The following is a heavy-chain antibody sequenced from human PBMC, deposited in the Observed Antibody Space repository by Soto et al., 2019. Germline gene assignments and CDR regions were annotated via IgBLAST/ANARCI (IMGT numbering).Heavy chain of an antibody. CDR2: INPSGGST. CDR1: GYTFTSYY. CDR3: ARGSVVVVVAATVGPYYYGMDV. Sequence: ASVKVSCKASGYTFTSYYMHWVRQAPGQGLEWMGIINPSGGSTSYAQKFQGRVTMTRDTSTSTVYMELSSLRSEDTAVYYCARGSVVVVVAATVGPYYYGMDVWGQGTTVTSP. V-gene: IGHV1-46*01. D-gene: IGHD2-15*01. J-gene: IGHJ6*02.